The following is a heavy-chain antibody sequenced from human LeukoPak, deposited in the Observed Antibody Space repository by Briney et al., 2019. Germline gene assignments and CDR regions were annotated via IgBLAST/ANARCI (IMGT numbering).Heavy chain of an antibody. J-gene: IGHJ4*02. V-gene: IGHV1-69*05. CDR1: GGTFSSYS. D-gene: IGHD1-20*01. CDR3: ARDLGITVSYDNYCFDY. Sequence: ASVKVSCKASGGTFSSYSISWVRQAPGQGLEWMGRFIPIFGTANYAQKFQGRVSITTDESTSTAYMQLSSLRSEDTAVYYCARDLGITVSYDNYCFDYWGQGTLVTVSS. CDR2: FIPIFGTA.